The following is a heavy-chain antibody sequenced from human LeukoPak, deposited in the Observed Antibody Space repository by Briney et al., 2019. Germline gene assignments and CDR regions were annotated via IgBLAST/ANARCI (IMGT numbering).Heavy chain of an antibody. D-gene: IGHD3-9*01. V-gene: IGHV3-7*01. CDR3: ASEFYGRYFDWLSWGYFDY. Sequence: GSLRLSCAASGFTFSSYWVSWVRQAPGKGLEGVANIKQDGSEKYYVDSVKGRFTISRDNAKNSLYLQMNSLRVEDTAVYYCASEFYGRYFDWLSWGYFDYWGQGTLVTVSS. CDR2: IKQDGSEK. CDR1: GFTFSSYW. J-gene: IGHJ4*02.